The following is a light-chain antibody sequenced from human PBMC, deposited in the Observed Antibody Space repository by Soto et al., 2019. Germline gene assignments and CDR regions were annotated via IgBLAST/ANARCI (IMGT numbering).Light chain of an antibody. Sequence: DIVMTQSPDSLAVSLGERATINCKSSQSILYRSNNKNYLAWYRQKPGQPPKLLIYWASIRESGVPDRISGSGSGTDFTFTISSLQAEDVAVYYCQQYYSTPPYTFGQGTTLEIK. CDR1: QSILYRSNNKNY. CDR3: QQYYSTPPYT. V-gene: IGKV4-1*01. CDR2: WAS. J-gene: IGKJ2*01.